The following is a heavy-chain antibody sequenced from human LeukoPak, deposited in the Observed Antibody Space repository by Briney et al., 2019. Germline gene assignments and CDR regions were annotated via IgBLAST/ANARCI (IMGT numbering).Heavy chain of an antibody. CDR1: GGSISSYY. Sequence: SETLSLTCTVSGGSISSYYWSWIRQPPGKGLEWIGYIYYSGSTNYNPSLKSRVTISVDTSKNQFSLKLSSVTAADTAVYYCAREDSGYDYFDYWGQGTLVTVSS. D-gene: IGHD5-12*01. V-gene: IGHV4-59*01. J-gene: IGHJ4*02. CDR2: IYYSGST. CDR3: AREDSGYDYFDY.